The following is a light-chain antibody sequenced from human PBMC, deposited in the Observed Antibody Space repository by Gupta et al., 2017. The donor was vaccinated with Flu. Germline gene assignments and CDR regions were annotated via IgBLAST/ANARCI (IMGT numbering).Light chain of an antibody. J-gene: IGKJ2*01. CDR3: QQVNSYPYT. CDR1: QGIRSY. Sequence: PSFLSSSVGDRVTITCRASQGIRSYLAWYQQKPGKAPKLLIYSASTLQSGVPSRFSGSGSGTEYTLTIRSLQPEDFATYFCQQVNSYPYTFGQGTKLEIK. CDR2: SAS. V-gene: IGKV1-9*01.